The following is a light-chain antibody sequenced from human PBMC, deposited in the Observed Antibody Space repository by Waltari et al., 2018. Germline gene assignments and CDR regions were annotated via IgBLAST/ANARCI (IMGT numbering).Light chain of an antibody. CDR1: QGISSW. CDR3: QQYNSYLYT. Sequence: DIQMTQSPSTLSASVGDRVTITCRASQGISSWLAWYQQKPGKAPKLLIYDASSLESGVPSRFSGSGSGTEFTLTISSLQPDDFATYYCQQYNSYLYTFGQGTKLEIK. CDR2: DAS. V-gene: IGKV1-5*01. J-gene: IGKJ2*01.